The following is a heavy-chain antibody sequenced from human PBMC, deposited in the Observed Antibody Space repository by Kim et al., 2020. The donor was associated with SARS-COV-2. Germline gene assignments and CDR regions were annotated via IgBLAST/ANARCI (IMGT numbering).Heavy chain of an antibody. D-gene: IGHD2-21*02. CDR1: GYSFTNYG. CDR2: ISGYNGKR. V-gene: IGHV1-18*01. CDR3: ARWGEVTAASSWYFDR. J-gene: IGHJ2*01. Sequence: ASVKVSCKASGYSFTNYGISWVRQAPGQGLEWMGWISGYNGKRKNSQKFQGRVTMTADTSTSTAYLELRSLTSDDTAVYYCARWGEVTAASSWYFDRWG.